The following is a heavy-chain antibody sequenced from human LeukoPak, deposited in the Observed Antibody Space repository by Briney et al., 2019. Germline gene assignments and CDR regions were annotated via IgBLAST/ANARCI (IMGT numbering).Heavy chain of an antibody. J-gene: IGHJ6*03. V-gene: IGHV4-4*07. CDR1: GGSISSYY. CDR3: ARDIISYDFWSGYPYYYYMDV. D-gene: IGHD3-3*01. CDR2: IYTSGST. Sequence: PSETLSLTCTVSGGSISSYYWSWIRQPAGKGLEWIGRIYTSGSTNYNPSLNSRVTMSVDTSKNQFSLKLSSVTAADTAVYYCARDIISYDFWSGYPYYYYMDVWGKGTTVTVSS.